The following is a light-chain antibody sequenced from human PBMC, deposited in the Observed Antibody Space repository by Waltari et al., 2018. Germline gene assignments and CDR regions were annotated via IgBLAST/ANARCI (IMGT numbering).Light chain of an antibody. Sequence: QSALTQPASVSGSPGQSITISCSGTDSDVGAYDFVSWYQQHPGKAPHLIIYEVSNLPSGISMRFAASKSGNTASLTISGLQAEDEADYYCSSYTTSSAPGVFGTGTRVTVL. CDR2: EVS. J-gene: IGLJ1*01. CDR3: SSYTTSSAPGV. CDR1: DSDVGAYDF. V-gene: IGLV2-14*01.